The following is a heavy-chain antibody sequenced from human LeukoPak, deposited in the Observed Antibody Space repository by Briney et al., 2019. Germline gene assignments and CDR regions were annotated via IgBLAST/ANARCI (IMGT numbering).Heavy chain of an antibody. J-gene: IGHJ4*02. CDR2: IGTAGDT. Sequence: HPGGSLRLSCAASGFTFSSYDMPWVRQATGKGLEWVSAIGTAGDTYYPGSVKGRFTISRENAKNSLYLQMNSLRAGDTAVYYCARVRRYYYDSSGYYYGYYFDYWGQGTLVTVSS. D-gene: IGHD3-22*01. CDR1: GFTFSSYD. CDR3: ARVRRYYYDSSGYYYGYYFDY. V-gene: IGHV3-13*01.